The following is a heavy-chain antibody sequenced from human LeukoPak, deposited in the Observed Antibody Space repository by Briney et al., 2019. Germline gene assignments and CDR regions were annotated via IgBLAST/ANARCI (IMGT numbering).Heavy chain of an antibody. D-gene: IGHD6-13*01. CDR2: IIPIFGTA. Sequence: GASVKVSCKASGGTFSSYAISWVRQAPGQGLEWMGRIIPIFGTANYAQKFQGRVTITTDESTSTAYMELSSLRSEDTAVYSCATEGIAAAGTLDYWGQGTLVTVSS. J-gene: IGHJ4*02. V-gene: IGHV1-69*05. CDR3: ATEGIAAAGTLDY. CDR1: GGTFSSYA.